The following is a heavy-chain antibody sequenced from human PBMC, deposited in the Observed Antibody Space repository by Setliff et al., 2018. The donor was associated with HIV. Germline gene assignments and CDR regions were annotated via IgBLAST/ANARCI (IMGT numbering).Heavy chain of an antibody. CDR1: GYSITSGYY. D-gene: IGHD4-17*01. Sequence: SETLSLTCAVSGYSITSGYYWGWIRQPPGKGLEWIGNMYDGGTPHYNPSLKSRVTVSLDTSRNQFSLRLTSVTAADTAVYFCARVETTVTSRLDYWGQGTLVTVSS. J-gene: IGHJ4*02. V-gene: IGHV4-38-2*01. CDR2: MYDGGTP. CDR3: ARVETTVTSRLDY.